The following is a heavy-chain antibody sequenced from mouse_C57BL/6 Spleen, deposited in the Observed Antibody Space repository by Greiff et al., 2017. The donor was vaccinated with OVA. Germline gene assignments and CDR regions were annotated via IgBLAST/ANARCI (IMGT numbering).Heavy chain of an antibody. J-gene: IGHJ2*01. CDR2: IYPRDGST. V-gene: IGHV1-85*01. CDR1: GYTFTSYD. D-gene: IGHD2-5*01. Sequence: QAQLKQSGPELVKPGASVKLSCKASGYTFTSYDINWVKQRPGQGLEWIGWIYPRDGSTKYNEKFKGKATLTVDTSSSTAYMELHSLTSEDSAVYFCARSSAYYSNYVYYFDYWGQGTTLTVSS. CDR3: ARSSAYYSNYVYYFDY.